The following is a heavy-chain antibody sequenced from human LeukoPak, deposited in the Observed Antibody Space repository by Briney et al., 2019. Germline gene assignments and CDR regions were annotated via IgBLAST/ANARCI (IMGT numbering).Heavy chain of an antibody. J-gene: IGHJ4*02. V-gene: IGHV4-59*08. CDR1: GGSISSYY. D-gene: IGHD3-22*01. CDR3: ARRGYYYDRSGYYYFDY. CDR2: IHHSGTT. Sequence: SETLSLTCTVSGGSISSYYWSWIRQPPGKGLEWIGCIHHSGTTDCNPSLKSRATTSVDTSKNQFSLKLRSVTAADTAVYYCARRGYYYDRSGYYYFDYWGQGILVTVSS.